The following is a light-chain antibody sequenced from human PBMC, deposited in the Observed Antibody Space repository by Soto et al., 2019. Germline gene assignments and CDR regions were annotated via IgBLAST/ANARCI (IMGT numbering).Light chain of an antibody. CDR2: DGA. V-gene: IGKV1-9*01. J-gene: IGKJ3*01. Sequence: DIQLTQSPSFLSAFVGDSVTLTCRASQAISRSLAWYRQKAGRAPKLLIYDGATLQSGVPSRFSGYGSGTEFTLTITSLQPEDFATYYCQQLKTFPFTFGPGTKVDVK. CDR3: QQLKTFPFT. CDR1: QAISRS.